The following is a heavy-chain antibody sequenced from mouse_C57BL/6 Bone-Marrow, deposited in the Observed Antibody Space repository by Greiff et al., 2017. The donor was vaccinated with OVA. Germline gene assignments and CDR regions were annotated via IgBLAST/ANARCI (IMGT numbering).Heavy chain of an antibody. D-gene: IGHD2-1*01. Sequence: QVHVKQPGAELVRPGSSVKLSCKASGYTFTSYWMHWVKQRPIQGLEWIGNIDPSDSETHYNQKFKDKATLTVDKSSSTAYMQLSSLTSEDSAVYYCARSIYGNYWYFDVWGTGTTVTVSS. CDR3: ARSIYGNYWYFDV. J-gene: IGHJ1*03. V-gene: IGHV1-52*01. CDR1: GYTFTSYW. CDR2: IDPSDSET.